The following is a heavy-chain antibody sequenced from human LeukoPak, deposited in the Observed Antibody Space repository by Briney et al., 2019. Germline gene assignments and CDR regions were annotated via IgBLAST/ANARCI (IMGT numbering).Heavy chain of an antibody. J-gene: IGHJ2*01. Sequence: GGSLRLSCAASGFTFSNYGMSWVRQAPGKGLEWVSSIRSSGDSTYYADSVKGRFTIARDNSKNTLYLQMSGLRAEDTAVYYCARFLKTGSWAQYYYSTLSGRGTLVTASS. CDR1: GFTFSNYG. V-gene: IGHV3-23*01. D-gene: IGHD2/OR15-2a*01. CDR3: ARFLKTGSWAQYYYSTL. CDR2: IRSSGDST.